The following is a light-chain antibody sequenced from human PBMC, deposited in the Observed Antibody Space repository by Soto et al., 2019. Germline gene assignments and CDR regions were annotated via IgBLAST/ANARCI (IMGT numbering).Light chain of an antibody. CDR3: SSFTTRSSLGV. V-gene: IGLV2-14*03. J-gene: IGLJ3*02. Sequence: QSALTQPASVSGSPGQSITVSCTGTSSDVGSYNYVSWYQHHPGKAPKLILYNVSDRPSGVSNRFSGSKSGDTASLTISGLQADDDADYYCSSFTTRSSLGVFGGGTKLTVL. CDR1: SSDVGSYNY. CDR2: NVS.